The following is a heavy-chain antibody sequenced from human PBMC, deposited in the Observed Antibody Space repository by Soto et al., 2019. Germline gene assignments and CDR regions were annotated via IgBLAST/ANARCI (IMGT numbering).Heavy chain of an antibody. D-gene: IGHD2-2*01. Sequence: TSETLSLTCSVSGDYIHVGGYYWTWIRQRPGKGLEWMGYIYYTGKTYYNPSLESRLTMSVDRSKNQFSLRLTSVTAADTAVYLCGRDLTSNANCIDPWGQGTLVTVSS. V-gene: IGHV4-30-4*01. CDR2: IYYTGKT. CDR3: GRDLTSNANCIDP. CDR1: GDYIHVGGYY. J-gene: IGHJ5*02.